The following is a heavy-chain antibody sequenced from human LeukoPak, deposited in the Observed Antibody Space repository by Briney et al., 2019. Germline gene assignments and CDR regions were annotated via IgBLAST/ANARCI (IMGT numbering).Heavy chain of an antibody. V-gene: IGHV3-7*01. J-gene: IGHJ3*02. CDR2: IKQDGSEK. CDR1: GFTFSSYW. D-gene: IGHD2-2*02. Sequence: GGSLRLSXAASGFTFSSYWMSWVRQAPGKGLEWVANIKQDGSEKYYVDSVKGRFTISRDNAKNSLYLQMNSLRAEDTAVYHCARWDIVVVPAAIGAFDIWGQGTMVTVSS. CDR3: ARWDIVVVPAAIGAFDI.